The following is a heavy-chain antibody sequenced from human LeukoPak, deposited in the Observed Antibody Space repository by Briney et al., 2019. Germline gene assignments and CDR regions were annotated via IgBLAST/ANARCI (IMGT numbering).Heavy chain of an antibody. D-gene: IGHD2-15*01. CDR1: GGSISSSSYY. Sequence: SETLSLTCTVSGGSISSSSYYWGWIRQPPGKGLEWIGSIYYSGSTYYNPSLKSRVTISVDTSKNQFSLKLSSVTAADTAVYYCARDLRIDDAFNIWGQGIMVTVSS. CDR3: ARDLRIDDAFNI. J-gene: IGHJ3*02. V-gene: IGHV4-39*07. CDR2: IYYSGST.